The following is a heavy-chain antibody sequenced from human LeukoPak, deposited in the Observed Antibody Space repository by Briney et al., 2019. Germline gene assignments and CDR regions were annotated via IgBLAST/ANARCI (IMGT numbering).Heavy chain of an antibody. J-gene: IGHJ3*02. D-gene: IGHD2-8*01. CDR2: IYTSGST. CDR3: ARVVSNGDRAAFDI. CDR1: GGSISSGSYY. V-gene: IGHV4-61*02. Sequence: PSETLSLTCTVSGGSISSGSYYWSWIRQPAGKGLEWIGRIYTSGSTNYNPSLKSRVTISVDTSKNQFSLKLSSVTAADTAVYYCARVVSNGDRAAFDIWGQGTMITVSS.